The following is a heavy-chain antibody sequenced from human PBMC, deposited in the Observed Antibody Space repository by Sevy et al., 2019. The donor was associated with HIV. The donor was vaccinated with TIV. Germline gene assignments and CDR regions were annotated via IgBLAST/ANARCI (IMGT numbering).Heavy chain of an antibody. D-gene: IGHD1-26*01. V-gene: IGHV4-34*01. J-gene: IGHJ6*03. CDR3: AISGSYWAYYYYMDV. CDR2: INYSGST. CDR1: GGSFSGYY. Sequence: SETLSLTCAVYGGSFSGYYWSWIRQPPGKGLEWIGEINYSGSTNYNPSLKSRVTISVDTSKNQFSLRLSSVTAADTFVYYCAISGSYWAYYYYMDVWGKGTTVTVSS.